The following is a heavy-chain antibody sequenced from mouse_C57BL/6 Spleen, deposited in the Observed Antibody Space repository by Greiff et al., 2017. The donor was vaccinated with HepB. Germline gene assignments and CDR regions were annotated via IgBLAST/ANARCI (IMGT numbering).Heavy chain of an antibody. CDR1: GYSITSGYY. CDR3: ARDPPDYYGSSLGFDY. V-gene: IGHV3-6*01. Sequence: DVQLQESGPGLVKPSQSLSLTCSVTGYSITSGYYWNWIRQFPGNKLEWMGYISYDGSNNYNPSLKNRISITRDTSKNQFFLKLNSVTTEDTATYYCARDPPDYYGSSLGFDYWGQGTTLTVSS. CDR2: ISYDGSN. D-gene: IGHD1-1*01. J-gene: IGHJ2*01.